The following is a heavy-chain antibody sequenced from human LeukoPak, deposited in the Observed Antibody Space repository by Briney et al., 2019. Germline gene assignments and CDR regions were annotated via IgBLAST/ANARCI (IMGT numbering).Heavy chain of an antibody. V-gene: IGHV4-34*01. D-gene: IGHD3-3*01. CDR1: GGSFSGYY. J-gene: IGHJ4*02. CDR3: ARYDFWSGYRKGPLGF. CDR2: INHSGST. Sequence: PSETLSLTCAVYGGSFSGYYWSWIRQPPGKGLEWIGEINHSGSTNYNPSLKSRVTISVDTSKNQFSLKLSSVTAADTAVYYCARYDFWSGYRKGPLGFWGQGTLVTVSS.